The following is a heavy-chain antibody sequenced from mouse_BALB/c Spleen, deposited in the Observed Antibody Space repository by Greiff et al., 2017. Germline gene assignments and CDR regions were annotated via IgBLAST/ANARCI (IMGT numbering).Heavy chain of an antibody. CDR3: ARCDYYGSRGDAMDY. Sequence: EVNVVESGPSLVKPSQTLSLTCSVTGDSITSGYWNWIRKFPGNKLEYMGYISYSGSTYYNPSLKSRISITRDTSKNQYYLQLNSVTTEDTATYYCARCDYYGSRGDAMDYWGQGTSVTVSS. CDR2: ISYSGST. D-gene: IGHD1-1*01. V-gene: IGHV3-8*02. CDR1: GDSITSGY. J-gene: IGHJ4*01.